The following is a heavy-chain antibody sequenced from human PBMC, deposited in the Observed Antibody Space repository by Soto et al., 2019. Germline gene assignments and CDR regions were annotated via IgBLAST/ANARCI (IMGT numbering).Heavy chain of an antibody. CDR1: GDSISSNNW. J-gene: IGHJ4*02. D-gene: IGHD6-19*01. CDR2: IYHSGST. CDR3: ARGLSLVVAGNRLGLPDY. V-gene: IGHV4-4*02. Sequence: QVQLQESGPGLVKPSGTLSLTCTVSGDSISSNNWWNWVRQPPGKGLEWIGDIYHSGSTNYNPSLSSRVIISGDPSNNQFSLRLSSVTAADTAIYYCARGLSLVVAGNRLGLPDYWGQGTLVTVSS.